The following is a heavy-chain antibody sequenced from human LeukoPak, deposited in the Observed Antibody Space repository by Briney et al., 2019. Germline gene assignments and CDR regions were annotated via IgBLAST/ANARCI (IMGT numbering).Heavy chain of an antibody. V-gene: IGHV3-21*01. CDR2: ISSSSSYI. D-gene: IGHD3-10*01. CDR1: GFIFSSYW. J-gene: IGHJ6*03. CDR3: ASFRGQYYYYYMDV. Sequence: GGSLRLSCEASGFIFSSYWMGWVRQVPGKGLEWVSSISSSSSYIYYADSVKGRFTISRDNAKNSLYLQMNSLRAEDTAVYYCASFRGQYYYYYMDVWGKGTTVTVSS.